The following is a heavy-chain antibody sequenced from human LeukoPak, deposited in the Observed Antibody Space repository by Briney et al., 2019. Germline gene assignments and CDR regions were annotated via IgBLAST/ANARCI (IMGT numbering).Heavy chain of an antibody. J-gene: IGHJ4*02. V-gene: IGHV1-69*05. CDR1: GGTLSSYA. D-gene: IGHD3-10*01. CDR2: IIPIFGTA. CDR3: ARAPMVRGVIPDNYFDY. Sequence: ASVKVSCKASGGTLSSYAISWVRQAPGQGLEWMGRIIPIFGTANYAQKFQGRVTITTDESTSTAYMELSSLRSEDTAVYYCARAPMVRGVIPDNYFDYWGQGTLVTVSS.